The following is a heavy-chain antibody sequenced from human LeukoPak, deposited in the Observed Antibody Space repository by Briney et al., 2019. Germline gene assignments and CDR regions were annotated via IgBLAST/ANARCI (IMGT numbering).Heavy chain of an antibody. J-gene: IGHJ5*02. CDR1: GGSISSGGYS. D-gene: IGHD2-15*01. CDR3: ARGRGYNWFDP. CDR2: IYHSGST. Sequence: SETLSLTCAVSGGSISSGGYSWSWIRQPPGKGLEWIGYIYHSGSTYYNPSLKSRVTISVDRSKNQFSLKLSSVTAADTAVYYCARGRGYNWFDPWGQGTLVTVSS. V-gene: IGHV4-30-2*01.